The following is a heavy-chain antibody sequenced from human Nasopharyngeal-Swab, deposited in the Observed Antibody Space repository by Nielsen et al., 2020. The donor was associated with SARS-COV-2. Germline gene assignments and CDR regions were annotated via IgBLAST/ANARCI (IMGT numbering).Heavy chain of an antibody. J-gene: IGHJ6*02. CDR1: GFTFSSYW. D-gene: IGHD3-3*01. CDR3: ARDGLHYDFWSGYYTGSVYYGMDV. CDR2: IKQDGSEK. V-gene: IGHV3-7*01. Sequence: GGSLRLSCAASGFTFSSYWMSWVRQAPGKGLEWVANIKQDGSEKYYVDSVKGRFTISRDNAKNSLYLQMNSLRAKDTAVYYCARDGLHYDFWSGYYTGSVYYGMDVWGQGTTVTVSS.